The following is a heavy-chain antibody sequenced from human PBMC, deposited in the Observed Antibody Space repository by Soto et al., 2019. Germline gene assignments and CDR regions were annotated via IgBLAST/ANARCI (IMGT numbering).Heavy chain of an antibody. V-gene: IGHV3-43*01. CDR3: AKDEGIAVAGAFDY. Sequence: EVQLVESGGVVVQPGGSLRLSCAASGFTFDDYTMHWVRQAPGKGLEWVSLISWDGGSTYYADSVKGRFTISRDNSKNSLYLQMNSLRTEDTALYYCAKDEGIAVAGAFDYWGQGTLVTVSS. CDR1: GFTFDDYT. J-gene: IGHJ4*02. D-gene: IGHD6-19*01. CDR2: ISWDGGST.